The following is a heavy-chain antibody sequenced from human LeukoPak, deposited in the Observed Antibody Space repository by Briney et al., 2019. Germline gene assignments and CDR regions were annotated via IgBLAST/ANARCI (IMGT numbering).Heavy chain of an antibody. CDR2: ISTDGSFT. D-gene: IGHD5-18*01. Sequence: GGSLRLSCAASGFTFSSYWMHWVRQGPEKGLVWVARISTDGSFTSYADSVEGRFTISRDNAKNTLYLQMNSLRDEDTAVYYCARGYGTVWGQGTLVAVSS. CDR3: ARGYGTV. J-gene: IGHJ4*02. CDR1: GFTFSSYW. V-gene: IGHV3-74*01.